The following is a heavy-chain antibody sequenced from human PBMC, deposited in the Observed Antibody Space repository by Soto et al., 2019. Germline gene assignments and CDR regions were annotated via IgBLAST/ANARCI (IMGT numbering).Heavy chain of an antibody. Sequence: SETLSLTCTLSGRSVSSESHYWSWIRQTPGRGLEWIGYIYYTGSTNYNPSLKGRVTMSVDTSRDQVSLRLRSVTRANTAVYYCARDQYGFRSGSYYYAMEVWGQGTKVTVSS. V-gene: IGHV4-61*01. CDR3: ARDQYGFRSGSYYYAMEV. J-gene: IGHJ6*02. D-gene: IGHD3-3*01. CDR2: IYYTGST. CDR1: GRSVSSESHY.